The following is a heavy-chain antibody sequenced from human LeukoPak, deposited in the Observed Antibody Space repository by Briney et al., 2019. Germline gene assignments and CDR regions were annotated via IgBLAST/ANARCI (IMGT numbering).Heavy chain of an antibody. CDR1: GGSFSGYY. CDR3: ARSGSGWYGGYFDY. J-gene: IGHJ4*02. D-gene: IGHD6-19*01. Sequence: SETLSLTCAVYGGSFSGYYWSWIRQPPGKGLEWIGEINHSGSTNYNPSLKSRVTISVDTSKNQFSLKLSSLTAADTAVYYCARSGSGWYGGYFDYWGQGTLVTVSS. CDR2: INHSGST. V-gene: IGHV4-34*01.